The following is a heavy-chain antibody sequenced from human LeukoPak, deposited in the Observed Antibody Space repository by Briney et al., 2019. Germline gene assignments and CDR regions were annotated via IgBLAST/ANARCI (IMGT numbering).Heavy chain of an antibody. D-gene: IGHD2-2*01. J-gene: IGHJ6*03. CDR1: AFTLDDYG. Sequence: GGSLTLSCAASAFTLDDYGVRCVRQAPGKGLEWVSGINWNGGSTGYADSVKGRFTISRDNAKNSLYLQMNSLRAEDTALYYCARTGCSSTSCRYYYYYMDVWGKGTTVTVSS. CDR2: INWNGGST. CDR3: ARTGCSSTSCRYYYYYMDV. V-gene: IGHV3-20*04.